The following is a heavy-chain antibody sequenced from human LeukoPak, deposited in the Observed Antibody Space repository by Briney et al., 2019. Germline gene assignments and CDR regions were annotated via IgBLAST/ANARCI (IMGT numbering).Heavy chain of an antibody. CDR3: AREWPYIVAMWD. D-gene: IGHD5-12*01. J-gene: IGHJ4*02. CDR1: GGTFSSYA. Sequence: GSSVKVSCKASGGTFSSYAISWVRQAPGQGLEWMGRIIPIFGTANYAQKFQGRVTITTDESTSTAYRELCSLRPEDTSVYYWAREWPYIVAMWDWGQGTLVTVSS. CDR2: IIPIFGTA. V-gene: IGHV1-69*05.